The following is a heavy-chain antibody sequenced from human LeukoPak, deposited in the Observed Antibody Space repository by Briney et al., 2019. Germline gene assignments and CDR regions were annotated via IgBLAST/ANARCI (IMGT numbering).Heavy chain of an antibody. V-gene: IGHV3-53*01. J-gene: IGHJ6*04. CDR3: ARVSYGTWDCWDYYYGMDV. CDR1: GFTVSSNY. CDR2: IYSGDNT. Sequence: GGSLTLSCAASGFTVSSNYMSWVRQAPGKGLEWVSLIYSGDNTYYADSVKGRFTISRDNSKNTLYLQMNSLRAEDTAVYYCARVSYGTWDCWDYYYGMDVWGKGTTVTVSS. D-gene: IGHD3-16*01.